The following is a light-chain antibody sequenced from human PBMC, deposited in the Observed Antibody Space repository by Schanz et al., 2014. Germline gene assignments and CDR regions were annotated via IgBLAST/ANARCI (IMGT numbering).Light chain of an antibody. J-gene: IGKJ3*01. Sequence: ETVLTQSPVTLSLSPGERATLSCRASQSVSSYLAWYQQKPGQAPRLLIYDASNRATGIPARFSGSGSGTDFTLTISSLEPEDFATYYCQLLRSSPPTFGPGTKVDIK. CDR3: QLLRSSPPT. V-gene: IGKV3-11*01. CDR2: DAS. CDR1: QSVSSY.